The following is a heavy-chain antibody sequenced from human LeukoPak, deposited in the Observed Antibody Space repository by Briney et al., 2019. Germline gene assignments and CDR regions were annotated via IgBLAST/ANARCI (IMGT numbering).Heavy chain of an antibody. CDR3: ARERIAARRNWFDP. J-gene: IGHJ5*02. D-gene: IGHD6-6*01. CDR1: GGSISSYY. CDR2: IYYSGST. Sequence: SETLSLTCTVSGGSISSYYWSWIRPPPGKGREWMGYIYYSGSTNYSPSLKSRVTITVDTSKNQFSLKLSSVTAADTAVYYCARERIAARRNWFDPWGQGTLVTVSS. V-gene: IGHV4-59*01.